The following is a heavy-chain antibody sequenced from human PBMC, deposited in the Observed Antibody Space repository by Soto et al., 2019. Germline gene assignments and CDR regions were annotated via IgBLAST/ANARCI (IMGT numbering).Heavy chain of an antibody. CDR2: ISGSGGIT. V-gene: IGHV3-23*01. CDR1: GLTFSYFA. CDR3: ALLGRSGSGRPYYYGMDV. J-gene: IGHJ6*02. D-gene: IGHD3-10*01. Sequence: EVQLLESGGGWEHPGGSLRLSCAVPGLTFSYFARVWVRQAPGKGLEWVSAISGSGGITYYADSVKGRFTISRDNSKNTLFLQMNSLRAEDTAVYYCALLGRSGSGRPYYYGMDVWGQGTTVTVSS.